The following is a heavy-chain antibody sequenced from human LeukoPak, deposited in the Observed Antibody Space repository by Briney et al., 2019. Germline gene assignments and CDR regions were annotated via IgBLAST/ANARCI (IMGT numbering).Heavy chain of an antibody. CDR1: GYTFTGYY. CDR2: INANSGGT. D-gene: IGHD2-2*01. CDR3: AIALRLPAATYYFDY. V-gene: IGHV1-2*02. J-gene: IGHJ4*02. Sequence: ASVKVSCKASGYTFTGYYMHRVRQAPGQGLEWMGWINANSGGTNYAQKFQGRVTMTRDTSISTAYMELSRLRSDDTAVYYCAIALRLPAATYYFDYWGQGTLVTVSS.